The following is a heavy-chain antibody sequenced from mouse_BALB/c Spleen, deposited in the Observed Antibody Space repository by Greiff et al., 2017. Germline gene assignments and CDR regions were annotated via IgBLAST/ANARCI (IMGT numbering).Heavy chain of an antibody. CDR2: ISSGGGST. CDR3: ARQGYDYFDY. D-gene: IGHD2-2*01. J-gene: IGHJ2*01. V-gene: IGHV5-12-1*01. CDR1: GFTFSSYD. Sequence: EVMLVESGGGLVQPGGSRKLSCAASGFTFSSYDMSWVRQTPEKRLEWVAYISSGGGSTYYPDTVKGRFTISRDNAKNTLYLQMSSLKSEDTAMYYCARQGYDYFDYWGQGTTLTVSS.